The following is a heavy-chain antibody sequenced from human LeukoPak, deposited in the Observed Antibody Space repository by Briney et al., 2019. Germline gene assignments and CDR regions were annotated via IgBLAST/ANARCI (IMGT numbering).Heavy chain of an antibody. Sequence: PGGSLRLSCAASGFTFSSFWMNWVRQAPGKGLEWVANINQDGSEKYYLDSVKGLFTISRDNTKHSLYLQMNGLSPEDTALYFCAKSGAYFDFDYWGQGALVTVSS. CDR1: GFTFSSFW. J-gene: IGHJ4*02. CDR3: AKSGAYFDFDY. D-gene: IGHD1-26*01. CDR2: INQDGSEK. V-gene: IGHV3-7*01.